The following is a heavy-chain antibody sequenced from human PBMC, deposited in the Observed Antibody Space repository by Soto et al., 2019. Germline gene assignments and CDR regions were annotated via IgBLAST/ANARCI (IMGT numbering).Heavy chain of an antibody. Sequence: QVQLQESGPGLVKPSETLSLTCSGSGGSISSHYWSWIRQPPGKGLEWIGDIFYRGNTDFNPSLKSRVTISIDTSKNEFSLNLTSVTAADTAVYYCARDLLITGTTGWFDPWGQGTLVTVSS. D-gene: IGHD1-7*01. CDR1: GGSISSHY. CDR3: ARDLLITGTTGWFDP. J-gene: IGHJ5*01. CDR2: IFYRGNT. V-gene: IGHV4-59*11.